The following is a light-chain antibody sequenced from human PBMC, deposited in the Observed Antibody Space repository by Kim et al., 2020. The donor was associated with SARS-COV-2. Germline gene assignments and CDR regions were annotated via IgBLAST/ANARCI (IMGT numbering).Light chain of an antibody. CDR1: QSISSW. V-gene: IGKV1-5*01. J-gene: IGKJ1*01. CDR3: QQYNSYPFT. Sequence: DIQMTQSPSTLSASVGDRVTITCRASQSISSWLAWYQQKPGKAPKLLIYDVSSLESGVPSRFSGSGSGTEFTLTISNLQPDDFATYYCQQYNSYPFTFGQGTKVDIK. CDR2: DVS.